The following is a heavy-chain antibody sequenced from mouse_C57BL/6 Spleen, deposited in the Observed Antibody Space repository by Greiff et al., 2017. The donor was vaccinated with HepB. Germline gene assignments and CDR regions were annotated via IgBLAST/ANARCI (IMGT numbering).Heavy chain of an antibody. Sequence: QVQLQQPGAELVRPGSSVKLSCKASGYPSASYWMDWVKQRPGQVLEWIDNIYPSDSETHYNQKFKDNATLTVDKSSSTAYLQLSSLTSEDSAVYYCARGTGTFAYWGQGTLVTVSA. D-gene: IGHD4-1*01. J-gene: IGHJ3*01. CDR1: GYPSASYW. CDR2: IYPSDSET. V-gene: IGHV1-61*01. CDR3: ARGTGTFAY.